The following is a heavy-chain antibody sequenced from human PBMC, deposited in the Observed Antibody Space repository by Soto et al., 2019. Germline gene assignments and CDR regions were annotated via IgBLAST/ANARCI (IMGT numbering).Heavy chain of an antibody. D-gene: IGHD1-1*01. CDR1: GGSITTPGYS. V-gene: IGHV4-30-2*01. J-gene: IGHJ5*02. CDR3: ARDRGGTRRWFDP. Sequence: SETLSLTCTVSGGSITTPGYSWSWIRQPPGKAPEWIGYVYHNGNAYPKPSLKSRVTISLDGAKNQFSLKMTSVTAADTAVYYCARDRGGTRRWFDPWGQGTLVTVYS. CDR2: VYHNGNA.